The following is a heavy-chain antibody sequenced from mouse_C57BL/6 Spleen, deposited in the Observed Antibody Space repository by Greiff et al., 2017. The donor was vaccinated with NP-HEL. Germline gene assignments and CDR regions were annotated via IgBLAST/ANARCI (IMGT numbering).Heavy chain of an antibody. D-gene: IGHD2-3*01. CDR1: GFTFSSYG. CDR2: ISSGGSYT. Sequence: EVHLVESGGDLVKPGGSLKLSCAASGFTFSSYGMSWVRQTPDKRLEWVATISSGGSYTYYPDSVKGRFTISRDNAKNTLYLQMSSLKSEDTAMYYCARQDMNYAMDYWGQGTSVTVSS. V-gene: IGHV5-6*01. J-gene: IGHJ4*01. CDR3: ARQDMNYAMDY.